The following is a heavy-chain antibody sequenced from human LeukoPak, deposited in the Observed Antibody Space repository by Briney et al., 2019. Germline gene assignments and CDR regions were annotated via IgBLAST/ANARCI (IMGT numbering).Heavy chain of an antibody. CDR1: GGSISSGGYY. D-gene: IGHD3-10*01. V-gene: IGHV4-30-2*01. CDR2: IYHSATT. Sequence: SETLSLTCTVSGGSISSGGYYWSWIRQHPGRGLEWIGYIYHSATTFYNPSLKSRVTISVDRSRNQFSLRLTSVTAADSAVYYCARAPGYYGSGSPYLDSWGQGALVTVSS. J-gene: IGHJ4*02. CDR3: ARAPGYYGSGSPYLDS.